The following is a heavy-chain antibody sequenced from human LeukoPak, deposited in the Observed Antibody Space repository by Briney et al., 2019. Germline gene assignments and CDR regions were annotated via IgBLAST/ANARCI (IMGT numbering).Heavy chain of an antibody. Sequence: ASVKVSCKASGYTFTGYYMHWVRQAPGQGLEWMGWINPNSGGTNYAQKFQGRVTMTRDTSISTAYMELSRLRSDDTAVYYCARDRYDILTGYYKELWFDPWGQGTLVTVSS. J-gene: IGHJ5*02. CDR1: GYTFTGYY. CDR3: ARDRYDILTGYYKELWFDP. V-gene: IGHV1-2*02. D-gene: IGHD3-9*01. CDR2: INPNSGGT.